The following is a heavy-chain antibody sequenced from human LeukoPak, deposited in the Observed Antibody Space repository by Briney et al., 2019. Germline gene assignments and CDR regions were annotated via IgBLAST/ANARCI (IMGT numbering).Heavy chain of an antibody. CDR2: ISSNGDNT. Sequence: GGSLRLSCSVSGFTFSTYVMHWVRQAPGKGLEYVSAISSNGDNTYYAGSVKGRFTISRDNSKNTLYLQMSSLRADDTAVYYCVRGTGYWGQGTLVTVSS. V-gene: IGHV3-64D*06. CDR3: VRGTGY. CDR1: GFTFSTYV. J-gene: IGHJ4*02.